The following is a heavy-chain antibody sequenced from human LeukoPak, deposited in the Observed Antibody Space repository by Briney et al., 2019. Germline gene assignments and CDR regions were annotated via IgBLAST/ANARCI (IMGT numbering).Heavy chain of an antibody. CDR2: IIPIFGTA. V-gene: IGHV1-69*06. J-gene: IGHJ4*02. D-gene: IGHD3-22*01. CDR3: ASRYYDSSGYEIFDY. CDR1: GYTFTGYY. Sequence: ASVKVSCKASGYTFTGYYMHWVRQAPGQGLEWMGGIIPIFGTANYAQKFQGRVTITADKSTSTAYMELSSLRSEDTAVYYCASRYYDSSGYEIFDYWGQGTLVTVSS.